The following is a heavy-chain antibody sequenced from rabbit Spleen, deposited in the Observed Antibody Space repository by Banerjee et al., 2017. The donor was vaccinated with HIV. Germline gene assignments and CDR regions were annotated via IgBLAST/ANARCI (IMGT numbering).Heavy chain of an antibody. CDR1: GVSFSSSYW. Sequence: QSLEESGGDLVKPGASLTLTCTASGVSFSSSYWICWVRQAPGKGLEWIACIYGGSSGSTSYATWAKGRFTCSKTSSTTVTLQMTRLTAADTATYFCARDSSSSFSSYGMDLWGPGTLVPVS. D-gene: IGHD1-1*01. CDR2: IYGGSSGST. J-gene: IGHJ6*01. CDR3: ARDSSSSFSSYGMDL. V-gene: IGHV1S40*01.